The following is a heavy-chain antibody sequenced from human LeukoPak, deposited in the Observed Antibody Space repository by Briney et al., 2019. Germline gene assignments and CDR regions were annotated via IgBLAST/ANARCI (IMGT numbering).Heavy chain of an antibody. D-gene: IGHD6-13*01. Sequence: SETLSLTCTVSGGSISSYYWSWIRQPPGKGLEWIGYIYYSGSTNYDPSLKSRVTIPVDTSKNQFSLKLSSVTAADTAVYYCARGRIADDAFDIWGQGTMVTVSS. CDR1: GGSISSYY. V-gene: IGHV4-59*12. CDR2: IYYSGST. J-gene: IGHJ3*02. CDR3: ARGRIADDAFDI.